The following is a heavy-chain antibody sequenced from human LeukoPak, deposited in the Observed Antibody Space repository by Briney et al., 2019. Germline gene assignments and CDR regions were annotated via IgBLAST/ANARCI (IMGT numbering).Heavy chain of an antibody. D-gene: IGHD7-27*01. Sequence: GASVTVSCKASGYTFTGYYIHWVRQAPGQGLEWMGRINPNSGGTNYVQKFQGRVTMTRDTSISTAYMELSTLRSDDTAVYYCARDLSGAPYWGQGTLVTVSS. CDR1: GYTFTGYY. J-gene: IGHJ4*02. CDR3: ARDLSGAPY. CDR2: INPNSGGT. V-gene: IGHV1-2*06.